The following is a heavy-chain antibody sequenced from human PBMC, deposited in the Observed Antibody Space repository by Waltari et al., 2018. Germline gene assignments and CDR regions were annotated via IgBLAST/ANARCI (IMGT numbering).Heavy chain of an antibody. V-gene: IGHV1-18*01. D-gene: IGHD3-10*01. CDR2: ISAYNGNT. CDR1: GYTFTSYG. Sequence: QVQLVQSGAEVKKPGASVKVSCKASGYTFTSYGISWVRQAPGQGLEWMGWISAYNGNTNYAQKLQGRVTMTTDTSTSTAYMELRSLRSDDTAVYYCAREGITMVQGLLRRQFDYWGQGTLVTVSS. CDR3: AREGITMVQGLLRRQFDY. J-gene: IGHJ4*02.